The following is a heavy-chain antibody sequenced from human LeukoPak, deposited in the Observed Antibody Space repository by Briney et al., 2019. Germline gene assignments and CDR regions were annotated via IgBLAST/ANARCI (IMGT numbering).Heavy chain of an antibody. J-gene: IGHJ3*02. Sequence: SETLSLTCTVSGGSISGYHWSWIRQPPGKGLEWIGYIDYTGNTNYSPSLKSRVTMSLDMSKNQFSLEMNSVTAADTAMFYCARLDRPGGRTGDVFGIWGQGTMVTVSS. D-gene: IGHD3-22*01. CDR3: ARLDRPGGRTGDVFGI. V-gene: IGHV4-59*08. CDR1: GGSISGYH. CDR2: IDYTGNT.